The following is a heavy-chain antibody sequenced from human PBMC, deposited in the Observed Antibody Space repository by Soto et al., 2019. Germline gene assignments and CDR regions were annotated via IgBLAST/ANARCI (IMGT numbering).Heavy chain of an antibody. CDR2: IYYSGST. Sequence: SETLSLTCTVSGGSISSSSYYWGWIRQPPGKGLEWIGSIYYSGSTYYNPSLKSRVTISVDTSKNQFSLKLSSVTAADTAVYYCATQPPVYDRSDYYYYYMDVWGKGTTVTVSS. CDR3: ATQPPVYDRSDYYYYYMDV. V-gene: IGHV4-39*01. CDR1: GGSISSSSYY. D-gene: IGHD3-3*01. J-gene: IGHJ6*03.